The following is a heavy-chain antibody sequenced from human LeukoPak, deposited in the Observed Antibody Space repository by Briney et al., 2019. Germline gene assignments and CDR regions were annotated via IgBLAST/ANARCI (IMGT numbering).Heavy chain of an antibody. Sequence: GASVKVSCKASGDTFSSYAISWIRQAPGQGLEWMGIINPSGGSTSYAQKCQGRVTMTRDTSTSTVYMELSSLRSEDTAVYYCARVQWELDAFDIWGQGTMVTVSS. CDR1: GDTFSSYA. V-gene: IGHV1-46*01. CDR2: INPSGGST. D-gene: IGHD1-26*01. J-gene: IGHJ3*02. CDR3: ARVQWELDAFDI.